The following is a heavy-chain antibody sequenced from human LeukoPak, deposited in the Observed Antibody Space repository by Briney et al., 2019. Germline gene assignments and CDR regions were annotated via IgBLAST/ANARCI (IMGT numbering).Heavy chain of an antibody. D-gene: IGHD1-7*01. V-gene: IGHV4-59*01. CDR3: ARDQYNWNYGGAFDI. CDR1: GGSISSYY. Sequence: SETLSLTCTVSGGSISSYYWSWIRQPPGKGLEWIGYIYYSGSTNYNPSLKSRVTISVDTSKNQFSLKLSSVTAADTAVYYCARDQYNWNYGGAFDIWGHGTIVTVSS. J-gene: IGHJ3*02. CDR2: IYYSGST.